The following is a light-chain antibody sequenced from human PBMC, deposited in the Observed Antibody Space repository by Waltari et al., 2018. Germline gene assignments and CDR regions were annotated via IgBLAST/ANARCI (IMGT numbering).Light chain of an antibody. J-gene: IGLJ3*02. CDR3: QSFGKTLNEWV. V-gene: IGLV1-40*01. Sequence: QSVLTQPPSVSGAPGQRVTVSCTGSASNTGAGYDVRWDQQFPGRAPRLVIHANIYRPSGVPARFSATKSGSSAALAITGRQAEDEADYYCQSFGKTLNEWVFGGGTKVTVL. CDR2: ANI. CDR1: ASNTGAGYD.